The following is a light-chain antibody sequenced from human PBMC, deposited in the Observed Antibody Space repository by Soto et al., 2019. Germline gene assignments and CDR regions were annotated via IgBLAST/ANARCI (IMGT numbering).Light chain of an antibody. CDR2: GAS. CDR1: QSIASR. CDR3: QQLNTYPVT. J-gene: IGKJ4*01. V-gene: IGKV1-9*01. Sequence: DIQMTQSPSSLSASVGDRVTITCRASQSIASRLNWYQQKPGSAPKLLIYGASTLESGVPSRFSGSGSGTDFTLSITSLQPEDFATYYCQQLNTYPVTFGGGTKVDIK.